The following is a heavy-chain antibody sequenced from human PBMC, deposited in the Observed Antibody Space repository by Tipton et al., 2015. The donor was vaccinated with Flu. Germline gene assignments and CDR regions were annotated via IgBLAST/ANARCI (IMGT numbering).Heavy chain of an antibody. V-gene: IGHV4-38-2*01. Sequence: LRLSCAVSGDSISSRYYWAWIRQPPGRGLEWIGNINPNGNAYHNPSLKSRVTISVDRSKNRLSLKVSAVTAADTAVYYCARRDFSNYVPEPKNWFDPWVQGTLVTGSS. CDR3: ARRDFSNYVPEPKNWFDP. J-gene: IGHJ5*02. CDR2: INPNGNA. CDR1: GDSISSRYY. D-gene: IGHD4-11*01.